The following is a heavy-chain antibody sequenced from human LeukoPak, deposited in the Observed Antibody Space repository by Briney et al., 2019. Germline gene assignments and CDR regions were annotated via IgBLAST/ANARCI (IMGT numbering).Heavy chain of an antibody. CDR2: IIPIFGTA. V-gene: IGHV1-69*13. CDR1: VGTFSSYA. D-gene: IGHD2-2*01. CDR3: AREALGLYCSSTSCYEFDY. Sequence: SAKVSFKSSVGTFSSYAISWVRQAPEQGLEWMGGIIPIFGTANYAQQFQGRVTITADESTSTAYMELSSLRSEDTAVYYCAREALGLYCSSTSCYEFDYWGQGTLVTVSS. J-gene: IGHJ4*02.